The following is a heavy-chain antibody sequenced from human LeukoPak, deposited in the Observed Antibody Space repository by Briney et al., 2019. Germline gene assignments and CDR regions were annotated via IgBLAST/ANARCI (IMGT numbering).Heavy chain of an antibody. D-gene: IGHD3-9*01. Sequence: PGGSLRLSCAASGFTFEDYAMHWVRQAPGKGLEWVSGISWNSGSIVYADYVKGRFTISRDNAKNSLYLQMNSLRAEDTAVYYCASILTGYYSWLDFDYWGQGTLVTVSS. CDR3: ASILTGYYSWLDFDY. CDR2: ISWNSGSI. V-gene: IGHV3-9*01. J-gene: IGHJ4*02. CDR1: GFTFEDYA.